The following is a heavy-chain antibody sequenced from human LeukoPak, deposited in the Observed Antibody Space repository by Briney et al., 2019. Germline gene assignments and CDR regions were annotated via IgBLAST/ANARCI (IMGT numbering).Heavy chain of an antibody. CDR1: GGTFISYA. V-gene: IGHV1-69*13. CDR2: IIPIFGTA. Sequence: GASVKVSCKASGGTFISYAISWVRQAPGQGLEWMGGIIPIFGTANYAQKFQGRVTITADESTSTAYMELSSLRSEDTAVYYCASLGGNQWLVLGYYYGMDVWGQGTTVTVSS. CDR3: ASLGGNQWLVLGYYYGMDV. D-gene: IGHD6-19*01. J-gene: IGHJ6*02.